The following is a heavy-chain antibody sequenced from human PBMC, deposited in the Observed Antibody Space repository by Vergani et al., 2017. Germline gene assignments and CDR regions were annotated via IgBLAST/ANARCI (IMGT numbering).Heavy chain of an antibody. CDR2: IDRNYGVK. D-gene: IGHD3-16*01. Sequence: VEAGGGLVQPGGSLRHSCTASGFTFQAYAFHWVRQVSGRGLEWVSGIDRNYGVKNGNSFEGRLSISRDNAKKAVFLQMNNLRHEDTALYFCVKDNDYDAGGPFDLWGRGTLVTVSS. CDR3: VKDNDYDAGGPFDL. J-gene: IGHJ2*01. CDR1: GFTFQAYA. V-gene: IGHV3-9*01.